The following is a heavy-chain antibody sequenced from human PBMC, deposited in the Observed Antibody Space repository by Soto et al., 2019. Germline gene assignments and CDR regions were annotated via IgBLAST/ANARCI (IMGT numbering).Heavy chain of an antibody. CDR1: GFTFNSYI. CDR3: ARTQTTTAYRGDY. CDR2: ISNDGTNK. V-gene: IGHV3-30-3*01. J-gene: IGHJ4*02. D-gene: IGHD4-17*01. Sequence: QEQLVESGGGVVQPGRSLRLSCSASGFTFNSYIMQWVRQAPGKGLEWVAIISNDGTNKSYGDSVKGRFTISTDNFKNTLYLQMNTLRDDDSAVYYCARTQTTTAYRGDYWGQGTLVTVSS.